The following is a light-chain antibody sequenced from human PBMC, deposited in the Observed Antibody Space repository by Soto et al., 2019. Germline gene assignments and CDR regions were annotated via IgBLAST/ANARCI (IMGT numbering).Light chain of an antibody. CDR2: DAS. CDR1: QTLSTN. V-gene: IGKV3-11*01. Sequence: EIVLTQSPATLSLSPGDRATLSCRASQTLSTNVAWYQQKPGQAPRLLIYDASNRATGIPARFSGSGSGADFTLTISSLEPEDFAVYYCQQRYNWPLTFGQGTKVDI. J-gene: IGKJ1*01. CDR3: QQRYNWPLT.